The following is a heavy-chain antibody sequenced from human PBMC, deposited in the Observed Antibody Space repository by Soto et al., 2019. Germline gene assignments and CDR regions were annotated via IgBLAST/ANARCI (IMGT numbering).Heavy chain of an antibody. Sequence: EVQLLESGGGLVQPGGSLRLSCVGSGFFFSSYTMTWVRQAPGKGLEWVSSFSATSENTYYADSVRGRFTMSRDNSKNPLFLQMNSLTAEDTAMYYCAKARDQQWVRLPFDYWGQGILVIVSS. CDR2: FSATSENT. CDR1: GFFFSSYT. J-gene: IGHJ4*02. CDR3: AKARDQQWVRLPFDY. D-gene: IGHD6-19*01. V-gene: IGHV3-23*01.